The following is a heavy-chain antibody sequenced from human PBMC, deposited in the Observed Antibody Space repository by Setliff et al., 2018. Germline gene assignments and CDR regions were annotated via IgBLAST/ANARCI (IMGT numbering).Heavy chain of an antibody. V-gene: IGHV4-4*09. CDR1: GGSIRSYY. CDR3: ARMSGFQYIDV. CDR2: IYTSWST. J-gene: IGHJ6*03. D-gene: IGHD3-3*01. Sequence: PSETLSLTCTVSGGSIRSYYWNWIRQPPGKGLEWIGQIYTSWSTNYNPSLKSRVTISLDTSKNQFSLSLTSVTAEDTAVYYCARMSGFQYIDVWDKGTTVTVSS.